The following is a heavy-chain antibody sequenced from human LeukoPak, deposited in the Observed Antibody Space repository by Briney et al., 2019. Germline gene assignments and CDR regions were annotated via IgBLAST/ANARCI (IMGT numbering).Heavy chain of an antibody. J-gene: IGHJ4*02. CDR2: MNPNSGNT. D-gene: IGHD4-23*01. V-gene: IGHV1-8*01. CDR3: ARAGRSMGVVSLDGY. Sequence: GASVKVSCKASGHTFTSYDINWVRQATGQGLEWMGWMNPNSGNTDYAQKFQGRVTMTRNTSISTAYMELSSLRSEDTAVYYCARAGRSMGVVSLDGYWGQGTLVTVSS. CDR1: GHTFTSYD.